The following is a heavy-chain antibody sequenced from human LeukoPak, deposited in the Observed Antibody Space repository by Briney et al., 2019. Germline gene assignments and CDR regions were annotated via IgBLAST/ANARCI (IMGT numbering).Heavy chain of an antibody. V-gene: IGHV3-49*03. Sequence: LSLTCTVSGGSISSYYWSWFRQAPGKGLEWVGFIRSKAYGGTTEYAASVKGRFTISRDDSKSIAYLQMNSLKTEDTAVYYCTRDLVGATGRIDYWGQGTLVTVSS. CDR1: GGSISSYY. D-gene: IGHD1-26*01. CDR2: IRSKAYGGTT. CDR3: TRDLVGATGRIDY. J-gene: IGHJ4*02.